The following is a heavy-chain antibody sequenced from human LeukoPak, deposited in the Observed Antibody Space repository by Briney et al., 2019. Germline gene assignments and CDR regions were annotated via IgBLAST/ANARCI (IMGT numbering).Heavy chain of an antibody. J-gene: IGHJ6*02. CDR1: GGSIGSYY. Sequence: SETLSLTCTVSGGSIGSYYWSWIRQPPGKGLEWIGYIYYSGSTNYNPSLKSRVTISVDTSKNQFSLKLSSVTAADTAVYYCARGGSGYYSYYYYGMDVWGQGTTVTVSS. V-gene: IGHV4-59*01. D-gene: IGHD3-22*01. CDR3: ARGGSGYYSYYYYGMDV. CDR2: IYYSGST.